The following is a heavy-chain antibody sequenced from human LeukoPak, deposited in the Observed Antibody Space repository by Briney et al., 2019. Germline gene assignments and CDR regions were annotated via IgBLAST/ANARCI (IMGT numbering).Heavy chain of an antibody. Sequence: SETLSLTCTVSNNSLSSYYCSWIRQPPGKGLEGIGYAFHTWSTEYNPSLKSRGTILMDASKTQYSLNLNSVTAASPAVYYCARHRGDYGDYSFFAYWGQGILVTVSS. CDR1: NNSLSSYY. CDR3: ARHRGDYGDYSFFAY. J-gene: IGHJ4*02. V-gene: IGHV4-59*08. D-gene: IGHD4-17*01. CDR2: AFHTWST.